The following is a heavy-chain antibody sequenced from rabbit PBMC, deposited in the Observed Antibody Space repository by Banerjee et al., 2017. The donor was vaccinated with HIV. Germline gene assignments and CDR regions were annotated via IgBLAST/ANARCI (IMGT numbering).Heavy chain of an antibody. CDR2: IYTTSGST. J-gene: IGHJ4*01. Sequence: QEQLVESGGGLVQPEGSLTLTCTASGFDFSSYYMSWVRQAPGRGLELIACIYTTSGSTWYASWVNGRFTISRSTSLNTVDLQMTSLTAADTATYFCVRAGVYAGGSDDFNLWGPGTLVTVS. V-gene: IGHV1S43*01. D-gene: IGHD8-1*01. CDR1: GFDFSSYY. CDR3: VRAGVYAGGSDDFNL.